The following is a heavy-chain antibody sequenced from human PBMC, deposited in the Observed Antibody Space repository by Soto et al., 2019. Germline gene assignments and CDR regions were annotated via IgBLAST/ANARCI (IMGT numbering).Heavy chain of an antibody. CDR3: ARAPILAEEILHENYFDD. V-gene: IGHV1-69*01. CDR1: VGTFGNSG. J-gene: IGHJ4*02. CDR2: LIPIFDTT. Sequence: QVQLVQSGAAVKKTGSSLKVSCKASVGTFGNSGVSWVRQAPGQGPEWMGGLIPIFDTTNYAQKFQGRVTLSADDSTSYMELSSLRSEDTAFYYCARAPILAEEILHENYFDDWGQGTQVTVSS. D-gene: IGHD2-15*01.